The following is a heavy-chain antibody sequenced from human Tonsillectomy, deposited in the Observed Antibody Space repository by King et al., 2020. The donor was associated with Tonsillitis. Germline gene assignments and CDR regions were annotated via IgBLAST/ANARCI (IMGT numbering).Heavy chain of an antibody. V-gene: IGHV3-48*03. CDR1: GFTFSSYE. CDR3: ARVPASGWYADY. CDR2: ISTSGSTI. Sequence: VQLVESGGGFIQPGGSLRLSCAASGFTFSSYEMNWVRQAPGKGLEWVPYISTSGSTIYYADSVKGRFTISRDNAKSSLYLQMNSLRVEDTAVYYCARVPASGWYADYWGQGTLVTVSS. J-gene: IGHJ4*02. D-gene: IGHD6-19*01.